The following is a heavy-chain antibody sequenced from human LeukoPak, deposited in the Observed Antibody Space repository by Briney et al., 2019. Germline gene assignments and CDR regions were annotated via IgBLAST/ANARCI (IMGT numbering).Heavy chain of an antibody. CDR2: INIDGSTV. Sequence: GGSLRLSCVASGFTFSRFWMHWVRQTPGKGLVWVSRINIDGSTVNYADSVKGRFTISRDNAKNTLYLQMNSLRAEDTAVYYCVRGTVAGPPDYWGKGTLVTVSS. V-gene: IGHV3-74*01. J-gene: IGHJ4*02. D-gene: IGHD6-19*01. CDR1: GFTFSRFW. CDR3: VRGTVAGPPDY.